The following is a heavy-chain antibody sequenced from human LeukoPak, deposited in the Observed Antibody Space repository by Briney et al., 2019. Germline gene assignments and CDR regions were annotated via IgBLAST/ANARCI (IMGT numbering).Heavy chain of an antibody. J-gene: IGHJ4*02. D-gene: IGHD3-10*01. V-gene: IGHV4-30-2*01. CDR3: AREEMGGTARSGALY. CDR1: GGSISSGGYY. CDR2: IYHSGST. Sequence: PSETLSLTCTVSGGSISSGGYYWSWIRQPPGKGLEWIGYIYHSGSTYYNPSLKSRVTMSVDTSKNQFSLKLSSVTAADTAVYYCAREEMGGTARSGALYWGQGTLVTVSS.